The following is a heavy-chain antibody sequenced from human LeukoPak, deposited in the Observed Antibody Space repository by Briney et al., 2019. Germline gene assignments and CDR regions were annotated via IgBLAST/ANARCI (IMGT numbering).Heavy chain of an antibody. CDR1: GGSINSYY. CDR3: ARDASGWSGVYFDY. V-gene: IGHV4-4*07. J-gene: IGHJ4*02. CDR2: IYSSGTT. Sequence: SETLSLTCSVSGGSINSYYWTWIRQPAGKGLEWIGRIYSSGTTNYNPSLKGRVTMSLDSSKNQFSLKLSSVTAADTAFYYCARDASGWSGVYFDYWGQGILVTVSS. D-gene: IGHD6-19*01.